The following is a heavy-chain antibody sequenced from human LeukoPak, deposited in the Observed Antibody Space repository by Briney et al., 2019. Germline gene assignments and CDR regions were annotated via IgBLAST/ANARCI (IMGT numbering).Heavy chain of an antibody. CDR3: ARDPYSGGYGAYYYYMDV. V-gene: IGHV4-34*01. CDR1: GGSFSGYY. Sequence: SETLSLTCAVYGGSFSGYYWSWIRQPPGKGLEWIGEINHSGSTNYNPSLKSRVTISVDTSKNQFSLKLSSVTAADTAVYYCARDPYSGGYGAYYYYMDVWGKGTTVTVSS. CDR2: INHSGST. J-gene: IGHJ6*03. D-gene: IGHD6-19*01.